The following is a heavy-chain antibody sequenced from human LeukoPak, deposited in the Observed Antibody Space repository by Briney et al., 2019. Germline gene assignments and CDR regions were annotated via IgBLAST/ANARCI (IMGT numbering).Heavy chain of an antibody. CDR2: IKQDGSEK. D-gene: IGHD5-18*01. V-gene: IGHV3-7*01. CDR3: ARRGYSYGVPLDY. J-gene: IGHJ4*02. Sequence: GGSLRLSCAASRFTFSNYWMIWVRQAPGKGPEGVANIKQDGSEKYYVYSVNGRFTISRDNAKNSLYLQMNSLRAEDTAVYYCARRGYSYGVPLDYWGQGTLITVSS. CDR1: RFTFSNYW.